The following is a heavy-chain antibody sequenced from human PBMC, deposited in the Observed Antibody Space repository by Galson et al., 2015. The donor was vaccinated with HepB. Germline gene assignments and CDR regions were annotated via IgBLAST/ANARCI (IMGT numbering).Heavy chain of an antibody. CDR3: RGWVPRNYYYYMDV. D-gene: IGHD1-1*01. CDR1: GFTFNYAW. V-gene: IGHV3-15*01. CDR2: IKSKTDGGTT. Sequence: SLRLSCAASGFTFNYAWMSWVRQAPGKGLEWVGRIKSKTDGGTTDYAAPVKGRFTISRDDSKNTLFLQMNSLKTEDTAVYYCRGWVPRNYYYYMDVWGKGTTVTVSS. J-gene: IGHJ6*03.